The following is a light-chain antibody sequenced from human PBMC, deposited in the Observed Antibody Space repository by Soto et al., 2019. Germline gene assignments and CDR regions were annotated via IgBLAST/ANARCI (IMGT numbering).Light chain of an antibody. CDR1: PSVTNY. J-gene: IGKJ1*01. Sequence: EIVLTQSPASLSLSPGERATLSCRASPSVTNYLAWYQQKPGQAPTLLIFGASSRATGIPDRFSGSGSGTDFTLTISGLQPEDFAVYYCQQYGTSPGTFGQGTKVDIK. V-gene: IGKV3-20*01. CDR3: QQYGTSPGT. CDR2: GAS.